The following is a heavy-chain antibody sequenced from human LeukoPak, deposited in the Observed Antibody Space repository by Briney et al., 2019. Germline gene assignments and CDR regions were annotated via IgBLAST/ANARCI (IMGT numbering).Heavy chain of an antibody. Sequence: PSETLSLTCTVSGYSISSGYFWGWIRQSPGNGLEWIGTIYNSGSTYYNASLESRVTISVDTSKNQFSLKLSSVTAADTAVYYCARAYSSSWYFNWFDPWGQGTLVTVSS. CDR1: GYSISSGYF. CDR2: IYNSGST. D-gene: IGHD6-13*01. J-gene: IGHJ5*02. CDR3: ARAYSSSWYFNWFDP. V-gene: IGHV4-38-2*02.